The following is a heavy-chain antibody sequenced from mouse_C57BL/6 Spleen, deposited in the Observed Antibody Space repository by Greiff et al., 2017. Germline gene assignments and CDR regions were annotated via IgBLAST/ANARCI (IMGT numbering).Heavy chain of an antibody. Sequence: EVMLVESEGGLVQPGSSMKLSCTASGFTFSDYYMAWVRQVPEKGLEWVANINYDGSSTYYLDSLKSRFIISRDNAKNILYLQMSSLKSEDTATYYCAREGGDSSGYEADNYFDYWGQGTTLTVSS. CDR1: GFTFSDYY. J-gene: IGHJ2*01. CDR2: INYDGSST. D-gene: IGHD3-2*02. V-gene: IGHV5-16*01. CDR3: AREGGDSSGYEADNYFDY.